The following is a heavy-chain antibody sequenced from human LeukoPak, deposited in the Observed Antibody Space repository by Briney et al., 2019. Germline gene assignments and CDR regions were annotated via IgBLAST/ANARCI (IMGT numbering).Heavy chain of an antibody. Sequence: GASVKVSCKASGGTFSSYAISWVRQAPGQRLEWIGWIIVGSGTTNYAQSLQGRLTITRDMSTNTAYMELSSLRSEDTAVYYCAAERYGGISDCCNFEIWGQGTMVTVSS. CDR2: IIVGSGTT. J-gene: IGHJ3*02. D-gene: IGHD4-23*01. CDR3: AAERYGGISDCCNFEI. CDR1: GGTFSSYA. V-gene: IGHV1-58*02.